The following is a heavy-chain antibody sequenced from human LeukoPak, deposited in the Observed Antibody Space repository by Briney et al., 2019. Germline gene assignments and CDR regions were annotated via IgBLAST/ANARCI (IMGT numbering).Heavy chain of an antibody. V-gene: IGHV3-23*01. CDR1: GFTFSSYA. J-gene: IGHJ6*02. CDR2: ISGSGGST. Sequence: GGSLRLSCAASGFTFSSYAMSWVRQAPGKGLEWVSAISGSGGSTYYADSVKGRFTISRDNAKNSLYLQMNSLRAEDTALYYCAKGRGYCSSTSCYTESYGMDVWGQGTTVTVSS. D-gene: IGHD2-2*02. CDR3: AKGRGYCSSTSCYTESYGMDV.